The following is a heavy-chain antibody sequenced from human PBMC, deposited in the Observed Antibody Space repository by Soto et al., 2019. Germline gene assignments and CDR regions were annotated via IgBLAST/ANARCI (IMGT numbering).Heavy chain of an antibody. CDR1: GGTFSSYT. Sequence: SVKVSCKASGGTFSSYTISWVRQAPGQGLEWMGRIIPILGIANYAQKFQGRVTITADKSTSTAYMELSSLRSEDTAVYYCALKGCSSTSCYQGGDYYYYYYMDVWGKGTTVTVSS. CDR2: IIPILGIA. CDR3: ALKGCSSTSCYQGGDYYYYYYMDV. J-gene: IGHJ6*03. D-gene: IGHD2-2*01. V-gene: IGHV1-69*02.